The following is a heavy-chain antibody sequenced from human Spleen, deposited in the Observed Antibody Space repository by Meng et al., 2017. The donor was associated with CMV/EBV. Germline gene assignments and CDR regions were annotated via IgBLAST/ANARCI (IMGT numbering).Heavy chain of an antibody. CDR2: IKLDGREK. Sequence: GGSLRLSCAASGFTFSNYWMSWVRQAPGKGLEWVVNIKLDGREKYYVDSVKGRFTISRDNAKNSLYLQMNSLRAEDTAVYYCARDGPSEVPAPSYYYYGMDVWGQGTTVTVSS. V-gene: IGHV3-7*01. D-gene: IGHD2-2*01. CDR1: GFTFSNYW. J-gene: IGHJ6*02. CDR3: ARDGPSEVPAPSYYYYGMDV.